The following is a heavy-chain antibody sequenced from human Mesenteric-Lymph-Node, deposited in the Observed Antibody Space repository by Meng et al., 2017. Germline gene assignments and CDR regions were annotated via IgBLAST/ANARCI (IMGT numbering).Heavy chain of an antibody. CDR3: ARENYDSSGYYFYYYYGMDV. V-gene: IGHV3-7*01. CDR2: IKQDGSEK. CDR1: GFTFSSYW. J-gene: IGHJ6*01. D-gene: IGHD3-22*01. Sequence: GGSLRLSCAASGFTFSSYWMSWVRQAPGKGLEWVANIKQDGSEKYYVDSVKGRFTISRDNAKNSLYLQMNSLRAEDTAVYYCARENYDSSGYYFYYYYGMDVWGQGNTVNVAS.